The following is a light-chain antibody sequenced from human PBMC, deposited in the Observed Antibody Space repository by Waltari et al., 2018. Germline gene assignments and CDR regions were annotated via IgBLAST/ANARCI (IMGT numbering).Light chain of an antibody. CDR1: SSAVGDYNF. V-gene: IGLV2-11*01. CDR2: DVS. J-gene: IGLJ2*01. Sequence: QSVLTQPRSVSGSPGQSVTISCTGPSSAVGDYNFVSWYQQHPGKAPKLLIYDVSKRPSWVPDRFSGSKSGNTASLSISGLQAEDEADYYCSSYAGSSTYVVFGGGTKLTVL. CDR3: SSYAGSSTYVV.